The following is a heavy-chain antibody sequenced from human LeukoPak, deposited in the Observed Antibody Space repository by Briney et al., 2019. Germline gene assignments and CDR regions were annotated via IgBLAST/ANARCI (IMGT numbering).Heavy chain of an antibody. CDR1: GGSFSGYY. J-gene: IGHJ3*01. CDR3: AKSNGYGLIDS. CDR2: ISQNGDS. D-gene: IGHD3-10*01. Sequence: SEPLSLTCALYGGSFSGYYWSWLRQPPGKGLEWLGDISQNGDSNYNMSLKSRVTISLDKSKNQISLKLNSVTAADAAVYYCAKSNGYGLIDSWGQGTMVTVSS. V-gene: IGHV4-34*01.